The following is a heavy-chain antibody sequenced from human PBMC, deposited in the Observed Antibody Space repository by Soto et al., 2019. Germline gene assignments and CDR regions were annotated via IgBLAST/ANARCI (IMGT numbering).Heavy chain of an antibody. CDR1: GGSFSGYY. Sequence: PSETLSLTCAVYGGSFSGYYWSWIRQPPGKGLEWIGEINHSGSTNYNPSLKSRVTISVDTSKNQFSLKLSSVTAADTAVYYCARGYWSWLLLGYFDYWGQGTLVTVSS. V-gene: IGHV4-34*01. CDR2: INHSGST. CDR3: ARGYWSWLLLGYFDY. D-gene: IGHD5-12*01. J-gene: IGHJ4*02.